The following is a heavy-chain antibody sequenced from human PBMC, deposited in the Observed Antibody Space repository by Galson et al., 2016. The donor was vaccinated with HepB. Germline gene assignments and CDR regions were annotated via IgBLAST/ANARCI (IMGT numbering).Heavy chain of an antibody. CDR3: ARDADIVKVPAAIRADY. V-gene: IGHV3-30*04. CDR2: ISYDGSNK. D-gene: IGHD2-2*02. Sequence: SLKLSCAASGLTFRSYAMHWVRQAPGKGLEWVAVISYDGSNKYYADSVQGRFTISRDNSTNTLYLQMNSLRAEDTAVYYCARDADIVKVPAAIRADYWGQGTLVTVSS. CDR1: GLTFRSYA. J-gene: IGHJ4*02.